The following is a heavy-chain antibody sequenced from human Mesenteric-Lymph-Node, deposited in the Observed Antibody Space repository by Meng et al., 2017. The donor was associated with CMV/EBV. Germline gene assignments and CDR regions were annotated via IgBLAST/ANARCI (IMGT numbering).Heavy chain of an antibody. V-gene: IGHV1-2*02. D-gene: IGHD1-26*01. CDR3: ARDSRIVGAMRGTFDI. CDR2: TNPNSGVT. Sequence: ASVKVSCKASGYTFTGYYMHWVRQAPGQGLEWMGWTNPNSGVTNYAQKFQGRVTMTRDTSISTAYMELSRLTSDETAVYYCARDSRIVGAMRGTFDIWGQGTMVTVSS. J-gene: IGHJ3*02. CDR1: GYTFTGYY.